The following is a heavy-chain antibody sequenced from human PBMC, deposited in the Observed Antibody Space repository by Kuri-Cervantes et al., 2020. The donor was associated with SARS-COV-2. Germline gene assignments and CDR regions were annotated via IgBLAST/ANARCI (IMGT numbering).Heavy chain of an antibody. V-gene: IGHV3-23*01. D-gene: IGHD3-10*01. CDR2: ISGSGGST. Sequence: SLNIPGPASGFTFSNAWMSWVRQAPGKGLEWVSAISGSGGSTYYADSVKGRFTISRDNSKNTLYLQMNSLRAEDTAVYYCAKDWLPDEAFDIWGQGTMVTVSS. CDR1: GFTFSNAW. J-gene: IGHJ3*02. CDR3: AKDWLPDEAFDI.